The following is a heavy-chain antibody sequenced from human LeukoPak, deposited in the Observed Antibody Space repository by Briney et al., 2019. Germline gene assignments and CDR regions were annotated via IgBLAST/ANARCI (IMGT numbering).Heavy chain of an antibody. D-gene: IGHD6-19*01. V-gene: IGHV4-34*01. CDR3: AARVIAVAGKKEGFDY. CDR2: INHSGST. CDR1: GGSSSGYY. Sequence: SETLSLTCAVYGGSSSGYYWSWIRQPPGKGLEWIGEINHSGSTNYNPSLKSRVTISVDTSKNQFSLKLSSVTAADTAVYYCAARVIAVAGKKEGFDYWGQGTLVTVSS. J-gene: IGHJ4*02.